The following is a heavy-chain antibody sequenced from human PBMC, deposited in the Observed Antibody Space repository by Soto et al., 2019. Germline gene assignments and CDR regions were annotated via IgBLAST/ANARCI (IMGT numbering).Heavy chain of an antibody. J-gene: IGHJ4*02. Sequence: SQTLSLTCAISGDSVSSNSAAWNWIRQSPSRGLEWLGRTYYRSKWYNDYAVSVKSRITINPDTSKNQFSLQLNSVTPEDTAVYYCARVGDEGQPWLGAFDYWGPGTLVTVSS. CDR3: ARVGDEGQPWLGAFDY. CDR2: TYYRSKWYN. CDR1: GDSVSSNSAA. D-gene: IGHD6-19*01. V-gene: IGHV6-1*01.